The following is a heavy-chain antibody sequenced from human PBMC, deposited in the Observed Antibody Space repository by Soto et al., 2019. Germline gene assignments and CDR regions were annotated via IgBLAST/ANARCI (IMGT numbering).Heavy chain of an antibody. J-gene: IGHJ5*02. CDR3: ARGHCSSTSCYGWFDP. CDR2: IYTSGST. Sequence: QVQLQESGPGLVKPSETPSLTCTVSGGSISSYYWSWIRQPAGKGLEWIGRIYTSGSTNYNPSLKSRVTMSVDTSKNQFSLKLSSVTAADTAVYYCARGHCSSTSCYGWFDPWGQGTLVTVSS. V-gene: IGHV4-4*07. CDR1: GGSISSYY. D-gene: IGHD2-2*01.